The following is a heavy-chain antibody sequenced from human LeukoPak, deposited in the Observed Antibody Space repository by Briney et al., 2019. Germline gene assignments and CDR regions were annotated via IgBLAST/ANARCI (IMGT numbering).Heavy chain of an antibody. CDR3: ARQYYYDSSGYDY. J-gene: IGHJ4*02. Sequence: GESLKISCQASGYSFTSYWIGWVRQMPGKGLEWMGIIYPGDSDTRYSPSFQGQVTISADKSISTAYLQWSSLKASDTAMYYCARQYYYDSSGYDYWDQGTLVTVSS. CDR1: GYSFTSYW. D-gene: IGHD3-22*01. V-gene: IGHV5-51*01. CDR2: IYPGDSDT.